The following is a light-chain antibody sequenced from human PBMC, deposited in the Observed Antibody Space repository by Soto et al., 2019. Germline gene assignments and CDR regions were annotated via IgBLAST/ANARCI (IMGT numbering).Light chain of an antibody. CDR3: QQYGSSPRT. CDR2: GAS. J-gene: IGKJ1*01. Sequence: EIVLTQSPGTLSLSPGERATLSCRASQSVSSYLAWYRQKPGQAPRLLIYGASSRATGIPDRFSGSGSGTDFTLTISRLEPEDFAVYYCQQYGSSPRTFGQGTKVDIK. CDR1: QSVSSY. V-gene: IGKV3-20*01.